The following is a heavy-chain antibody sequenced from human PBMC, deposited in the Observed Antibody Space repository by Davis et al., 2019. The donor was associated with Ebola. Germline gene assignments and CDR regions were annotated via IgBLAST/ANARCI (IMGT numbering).Heavy chain of an antibody. CDR1: GFTFSSYS. V-gene: IGHV3-21*01. CDR3: ARERSPAYFDY. CDR2: ISSSSSYI. J-gene: IGHJ4*02. D-gene: IGHD2-2*01. Sequence: GGSLRLSCAASGFTFSSYSMNWVRQAPGKGLEWVSSISSSSSYIYYADSVKGRFTISRDNAKNTLYLQMNSLRAEDTAVYYCARERSPAYFDYWGQGTLVTVSS.